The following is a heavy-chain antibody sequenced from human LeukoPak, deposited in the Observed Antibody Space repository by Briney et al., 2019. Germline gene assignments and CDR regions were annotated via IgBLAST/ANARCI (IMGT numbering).Heavy chain of an antibody. J-gene: IGHJ6*03. V-gene: IGHV3-21*04. Sequence: GGSLRLSCAASGFTFSTYSMSWVRQAPGKGLEWVSSVISTFAYTNYAQSLEGRVTISIDNAKNSLYMQMNSLRAEDTAVYYCARANRRDRYCSSTSSYYYYMDVWGIGTPVTVSS. CDR3: ARANRRDRYCSSTSSYYYYMDV. D-gene: IGHD2-2*01. CDR2: VISTFAYT. CDR1: GFTFSTYS.